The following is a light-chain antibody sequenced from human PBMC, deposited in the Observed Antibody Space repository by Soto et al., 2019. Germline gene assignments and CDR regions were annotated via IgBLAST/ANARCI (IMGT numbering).Light chain of an antibody. V-gene: IGKV3-11*01. Sequence: EIVLTQSPATLSLSPGERATLSCRASQSVSNYLAWFQQEPGQAPRLLIYDASNRATGIPARFRGSGSGTDFTLTISILEPEDFAVYYCQQRSSWPLLTFGGGTKVEI. CDR1: QSVSNY. J-gene: IGKJ4*01. CDR3: QQRSSWPLLT. CDR2: DAS.